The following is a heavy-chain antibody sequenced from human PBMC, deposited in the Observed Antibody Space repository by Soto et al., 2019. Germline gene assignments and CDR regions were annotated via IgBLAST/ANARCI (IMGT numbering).Heavy chain of an antibody. CDR2: ISGSGGST. Sequence: GGSLRLSCAASGFTFSSYAMSWVRQAPGKGLEWVSAISGSGGSTYYADSVKGRFTISRDNSKNTLYLQMNSLRAEDTAVYYCAKAKLQYYYYGMDVWGQGTTVTVSS. CDR1: GFTFSSYA. J-gene: IGHJ6*02. D-gene: IGHD4-4*01. V-gene: IGHV3-23*01. CDR3: AKAKLQYYYYGMDV.